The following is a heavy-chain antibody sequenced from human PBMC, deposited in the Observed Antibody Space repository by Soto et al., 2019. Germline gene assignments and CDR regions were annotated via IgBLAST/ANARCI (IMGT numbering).Heavy chain of an antibody. D-gene: IGHD3-22*01. Sequence: GASVKVSCKASGYTFTSYYMHWVRQAPGQGLEWMGIINPSGGSTSYAQKFQGRVTMTRDTSTSTVYMELSSLRSEDTAVYYCARLVLSSGRSSGYSPLGYWGQGTLVTVSS. CDR1: GYTFTSYY. CDR3: ARLVLSSGRSSGYSPLGY. V-gene: IGHV1-46*01. CDR2: INPSGGST. J-gene: IGHJ4*02.